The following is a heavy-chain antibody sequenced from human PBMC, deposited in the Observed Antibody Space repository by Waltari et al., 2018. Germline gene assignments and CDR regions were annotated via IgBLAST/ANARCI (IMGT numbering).Heavy chain of an antibody. J-gene: IGHJ6*02. CDR3: ARGIDCSSTSCYSGVYYYGMDV. V-gene: IGHV1-69*01. CDR2: IIRSYGKG. CDR1: GGTFSSYA. Sequence: QVQLVQSGAEVKKPGSSVKVSCKASGGTFSSYAISWVRQAPGQGLEWWGGIIRSYGKGNAEQRFQGGVRITADESTCTADMERSSLRSEDTAVYYWARGIDCSSTSCYSGVYYYGMDVWGQGTTVTVSS. D-gene: IGHD2-2*01.